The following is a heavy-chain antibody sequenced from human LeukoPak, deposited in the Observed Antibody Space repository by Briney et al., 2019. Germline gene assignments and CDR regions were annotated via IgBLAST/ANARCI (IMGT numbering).Heavy chain of an antibody. CDR1: GFTLSSYA. CDR2: ISGSGGST. Sequence: GGSLRLSCAASGFTLSSYAMSWVRQAPGKGLEWVSAISGSGGSTYYADSVKGRFTISRDNSKNTLYLQMNSLRAEDTAVYYCAKDRAQLGQTLDAFDIWGQGTMATVSA. CDR3: AKDRAQLGQTLDAFDI. J-gene: IGHJ3*02. V-gene: IGHV3-23*01. D-gene: IGHD1-1*01.